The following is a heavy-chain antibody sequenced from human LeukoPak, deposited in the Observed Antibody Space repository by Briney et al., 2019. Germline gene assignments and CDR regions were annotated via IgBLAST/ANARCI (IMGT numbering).Heavy chain of an antibody. Sequence: SETLSLTCTVSGGSISSYYWSWIRQPPGKGLEWIGYIYYSGSTNYNPSLKSRVTISADTSKNQFSLKLSSVTAADTAVYYCARGLPNCSGGSCYYYYYYMDVWGKGTTVTVSS. D-gene: IGHD2-15*01. V-gene: IGHV4-59*01. CDR3: ARGLPNCSGGSCYYYYYYMDV. J-gene: IGHJ6*03. CDR1: GGSISSYY. CDR2: IYYSGST.